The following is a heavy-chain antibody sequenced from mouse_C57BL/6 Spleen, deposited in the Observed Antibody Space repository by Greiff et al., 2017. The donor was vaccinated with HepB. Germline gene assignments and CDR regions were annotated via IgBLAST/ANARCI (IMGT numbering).Heavy chain of an antibody. J-gene: IGHJ2*01. CDR1: GFTFSDYG. V-gene: IGHV5-17*01. CDR2: ISSGSSTI. D-gene: IGHD1-1*01. Sequence: EVKLQESGGGLVKPGGSLKFSCAASGFTFSDYGMHWVRQAPEKGLEWVAYISSGSSTIYYADTVKGRFTISRDNAKNTLFLQMTSLRSEDTAKYYCTRKELRRENYFDYWGQGTTLTVSS. CDR3: TRKELRRENYFDY.